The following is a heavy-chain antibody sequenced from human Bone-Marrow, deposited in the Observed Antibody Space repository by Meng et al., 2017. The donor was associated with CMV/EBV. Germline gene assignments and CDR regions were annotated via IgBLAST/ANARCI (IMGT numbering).Heavy chain of an antibody. CDR2: IIPIFGTA. CDR3: ASTYYTSSGFYGSPYDY. V-gene: IGHV1-69*05. J-gene: IGHJ4*02. D-gene: IGHD3-22*01. CDR1: GGTFSSYA. Sequence: SVKVSCKASGGTFSSYAISWVRQAPGQGLEWMGGIIPIFGTANYAQKFQGRVTITTDESTSTAYMELSSLRSDDTAVYYCASTYYTSSGFYGSPYDYWGQGTLVTVSS.